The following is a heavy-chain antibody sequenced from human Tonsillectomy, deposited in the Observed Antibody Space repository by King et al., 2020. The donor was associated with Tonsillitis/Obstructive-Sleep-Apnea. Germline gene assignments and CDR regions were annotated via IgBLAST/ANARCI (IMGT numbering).Heavy chain of an antibody. V-gene: IGHV1-58*02. Sequence: QLVQSGPEVKKSGTSVKVSCKASGFTFTSSAMQWVRQARGQRLEWIGWIVVGSGNTNYAEKFQERVTITRDMSTSTAYMELSSLRSEDTAVYYCAATARAAAAGFYYYYYMDVWGEGTTVTVSS. J-gene: IGHJ6*03. CDR3: AATARAAAAGFYYYYYMDV. CDR2: IVVGSGNT. CDR1: GFTFTSSA. D-gene: IGHD6-13*01.